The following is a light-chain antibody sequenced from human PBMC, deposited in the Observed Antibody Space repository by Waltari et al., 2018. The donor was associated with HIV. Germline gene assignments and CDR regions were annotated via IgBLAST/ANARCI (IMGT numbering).Light chain of an antibody. CDR3: QSADSSGVDFVV. J-gene: IGLJ2*01. CDR2: KDS. V-gene: IGLV3-25*03. Sequence: DLTQPPSVSVPPGQTATITCTGDALTKQYGYWYQKKAGQAPVLLINKDSERLSGIPERFSGSSSGTSLTLTINGVRAEDEAGYYCQSADSSGVDFVVFGGGTKLTVL. CDR1: ALTKQY.